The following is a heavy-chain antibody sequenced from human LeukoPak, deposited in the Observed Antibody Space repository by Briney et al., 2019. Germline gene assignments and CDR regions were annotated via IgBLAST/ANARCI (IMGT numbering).Heavy chain of an antibody. CDR2: IFPSGGEI. CDR3: ATYRQVLLPFES. CDR1: GFTFSTFA. Sequence: GGSLRLSCAASGFTFSTFAMIWVRRPPGKGLEWVASIFPSGGEIHYADSVRGRFTISRDNSKSTLSLQMNSLRAEDTAIYYCATYRQVLLPFESWGQGTLVTVSS. J-gene: IGHJ4*02. V-gene: IGHV3-23*01. D-gene: IGHD2-8*02.